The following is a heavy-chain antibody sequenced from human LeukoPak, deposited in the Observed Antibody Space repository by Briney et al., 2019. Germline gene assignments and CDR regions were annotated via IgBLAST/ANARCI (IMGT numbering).Heavy chain of an antibody. D-gene: IGHD6-6*01. CDR3: ARGAWGSSWYFDF. CDR1: GGSISSYY. CDR2: IYYSGST. J-gene: IGHJ2*01. V-gene: IGHV4-59*01. Sequence: SETLSLTCTVSGGSISSYYWSWIRQPPGKGLEWIGYIYYSGSTNYNPSLKSRVTISVDTSKNQFSLKLSSVTAADTAVYYCARGAWGSSWYFDFWGRGTLVTVSS.